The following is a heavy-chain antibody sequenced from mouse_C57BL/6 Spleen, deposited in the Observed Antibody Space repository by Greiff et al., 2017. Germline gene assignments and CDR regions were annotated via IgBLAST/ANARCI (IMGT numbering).Heavy chain of an antibody. J-gene: IGHJ3*01. CDR1: GYTFTSYW. CDR2: IHPNSGST. V-gene: IGHV1-64*01. D-gene: IGHD2-5*01. Sequence: GQLQQPGAELVKPGASVKLSCKASGYTFTSYWMHWVKQRPGQGLEWIGMIHPNSGSTNYNEKFKSKATLTVDKSSSTAYMQLSSLTSEDSAVYYCARDGDYSNAYWGQGTLVTVSA. CDR3: ARDGDYSNAY.